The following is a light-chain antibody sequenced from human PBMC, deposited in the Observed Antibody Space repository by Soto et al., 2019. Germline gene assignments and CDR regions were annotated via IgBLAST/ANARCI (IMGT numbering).Light chain of an antibody. CDR3: SSYTTSSTRV. Sequence: HSVLTQPASVSGSPGQSIAISCTGSSSDAGIYNYVSWYQQHPGKVPKLIIYEVSNRPSGVSNRFSGSKSGNTASLTISGLQAEDEADYYCSSYTTSSTRVLGTGTKVTVL. V-gene: IGLV2-14*01. J-gene: IGLJ1*01. CDR1: SSDAGIYNY. CDR2: EVS.